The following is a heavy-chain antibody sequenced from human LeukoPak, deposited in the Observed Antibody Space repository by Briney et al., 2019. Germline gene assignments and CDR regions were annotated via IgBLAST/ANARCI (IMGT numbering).Heavy chain of an antibody. CDR2: IKTDGSST. D-gene: IGHD1-26*01. J-gene: IGHJ4*02. CDR3: ARDLSYGFYY. CDR1: GFTFSRYW. V-gene: IGHV3-74*01. Sequence: PGGSLRLSCAASGFTFSRYWMEWVRQAPGKGLVWVSRIKTDGSSTTYADSVKGRFTISRDNAKNTLYLQMNSLRAEDTAVYYCARDLSYGFYYRGQGTLVTVS.